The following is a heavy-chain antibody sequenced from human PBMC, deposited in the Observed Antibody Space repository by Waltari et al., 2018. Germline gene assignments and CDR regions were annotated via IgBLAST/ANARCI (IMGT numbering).Heavy chain of an antibody. CDR2: ISGSGGST. J-gene: IGHJ4*02. Sequence: EVQLLESGGGLVQPGGSLLLSCAASGFPFSSYAMSWVRQAPGKGLEWGSAISGSGGSTYYADAVKGRFTISRDNSKNTLYLQMNSLRAEDTAVYYCAKVKGSDYYFDYWGQGTLVTVSS. CDR3: AKVKGSDYYFDY. D-gene: IGHD2-15*01. CDR1: GFPFSSYA. V-gene: IGHV3-23*01.